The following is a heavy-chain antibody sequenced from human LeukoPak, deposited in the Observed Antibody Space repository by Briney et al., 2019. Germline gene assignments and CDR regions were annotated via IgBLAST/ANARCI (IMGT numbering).Heavy chain of an antibody. CDR2: ISGSDGST. CDR1: GFTFSSYA. Sequence: GSLRLSCAASGFTFSSYAMSWVRQAPGKGLEWVSAISGSDGSTYYADSVKGRFTISRDNSKNTLYLQMNSLRAEDTAVYYCAKDRRYSSSWFSYWGQGTLVTVSS. V-gene: IGHV3-23*01. CDR3: AKDRRYSSSWFSY. D-gene: IGHD6-13*01. J-gene: IGHJ4*02.